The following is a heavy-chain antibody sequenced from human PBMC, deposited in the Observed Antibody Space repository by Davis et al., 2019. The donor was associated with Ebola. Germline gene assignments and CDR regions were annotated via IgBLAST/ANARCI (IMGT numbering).Heavy chain of an antibody. CDR1: GYTFTKYY. J-gene: IGHJ6*04. V-gene: IGHV1-2*06. CDR2: INPNSGGT. Sequence: AASVKVSCKTSGYTFTKYYIHWVRQAPGQGLEWMGRINPNSGGTTYAQKFQGRVTMTGDTSIATAYMEVRSLSSDDTAVFYCAREPINYYHGMDVWGTGTTVTVSS. CDR3: AREPINYYHGMDV.